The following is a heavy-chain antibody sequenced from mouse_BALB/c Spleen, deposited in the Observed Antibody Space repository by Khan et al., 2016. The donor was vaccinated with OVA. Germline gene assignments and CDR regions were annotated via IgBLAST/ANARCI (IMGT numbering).Heavy chain of an antibody. V-gene: IGHV3-2*02. CDR2: ISSSGST. Sequence: VQLKQSGPGLVKPSQSLSLTCTVTGYSITSDYAWNWIRQFPGNKLEWMGYISSSGSTNYNPALKSRISITRDTSKNQFFLQLNSVTTEDTATYYCESDGSRYNDAMDYWGQGTSVTVSA. CDR1: GYSITSDYA. J-gene: IGHJ4*01. CDR3: ESDGSRYNDAMDY. D-gene: IGHD2-3*01.